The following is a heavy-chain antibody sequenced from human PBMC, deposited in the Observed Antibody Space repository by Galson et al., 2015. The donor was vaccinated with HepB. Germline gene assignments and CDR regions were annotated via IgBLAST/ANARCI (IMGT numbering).Heavy chain of an antibody. CDR1: GYTFTSYG. D-gene: IGHD6-13*01. V-gene: IGHV1-18*01. CDR2: ISAYNGNT. J-gene: IGHJ6*03. Sequence: SVKVSCKASGYTFTSYGISWVRQAPGQGLEWMGWISAYNGNTNYAQKLQGRVTMTTDTSTRTAYMELRSLRSDDTAVYYCARDSSSWYPNYYYYYMDVWGKGTTVTVSS. CDR3: ARDSSSWYPNYYYYYMDV.